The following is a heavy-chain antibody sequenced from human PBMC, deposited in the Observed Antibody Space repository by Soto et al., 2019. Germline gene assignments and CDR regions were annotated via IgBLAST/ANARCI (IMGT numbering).Heavy chain of an antibody. V-gene: IGHV3-11*01. J-gene: IGHJ6*03. CDR1: GFTFSDYY. D-gene: IGHD2-15*01. CDR2: ISSGGSAI. Sequence: QVQLVESGGGLVKPGGSLRLSCAASGFTFSDYYMTWIRQAPGKGLEWVSYISSGGSAIYYADSVKGRFTISRDNAKNSLYLQMNSLRGEDTAVYHCARRGYCSGGSCYIRMDVWGKGTTVTVSS. CDR3: ARRGYCSGGSCYIRMDV.